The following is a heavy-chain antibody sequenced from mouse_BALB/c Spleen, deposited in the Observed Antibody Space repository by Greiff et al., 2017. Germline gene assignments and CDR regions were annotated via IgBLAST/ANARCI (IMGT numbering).Heavy chain of an antibody. CDR3: ARSLFTAYFAY. J-gene: IGHJ3*01. D-gene: IGHD1-2*01. CDR1: GYSITSDYA. CDR2: ISYSGST. V-gene: IGHV3-2*02. Sequence: VQLKESGPGLVKPSQSLSLTCTVTGYSITSDYAWNWIRQFPGNKLEWMGYISYSGSTSYNPSLKSRISITRDTSKNQFFLQLNSVTTEDTATYYCARSLFTAYFAYWGQGTLVTVSA.